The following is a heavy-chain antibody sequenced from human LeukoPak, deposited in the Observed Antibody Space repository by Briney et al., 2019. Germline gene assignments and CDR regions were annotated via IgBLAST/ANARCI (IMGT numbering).Heavy chain of an antibody. J-gene: IGHJ3*02. V-gene: IGHV1-58*01. CDR2: IVVGSGNT. CDR1: GFTFTSSA. CDR3: AADPEVDYYDSSYAFDI. Sequence: APVKVSCKASGFTFTSSAVQWVRQARGQRLEWIGWIVVGSGNTNYAQKFQERVTITRDMSTSTAYMELSSLRSEDTAVYYCAADPEVDYYDSSYAFDIWGQGTMVTVSS. D-gene: IGHD3-22*01.